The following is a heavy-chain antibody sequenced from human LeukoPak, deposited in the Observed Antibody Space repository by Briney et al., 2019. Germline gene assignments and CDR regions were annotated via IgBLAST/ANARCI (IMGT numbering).Heavy chain of an antibody. J-gene: IGHJ6*03. CDR2: INPSGGST. V-gene: IGHV1-46*01. CDR1: GYTFTSYY. Sequence: ASVKVSCNASGYTFTSYYMHWVRHAPGQGLEWMGIINPSGGSTSYAQKFQGRVTMTRDMSTSTVYMELSSLKSEDTAVYYCARDPVVPAANYYYMDVWGKGTTVTVSS. D-gene: IGHD2-2*01. CDR3: ARDPVVPAANYYYMDV.